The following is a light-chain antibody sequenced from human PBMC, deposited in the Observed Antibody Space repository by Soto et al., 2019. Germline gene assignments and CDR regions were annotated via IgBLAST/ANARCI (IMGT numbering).Light chain of an antibody. J-gene: IGKJ4*01. V-gene: IGKV3-15*01. Sequence: EIVMTLSLATLSVPPGEIATLSCRASQSVSSNLAWYQQKPGQAPRLLIYGASTRATGIPARFSGSVSGTEFTLTISSLQSEDFTLYYCQLYNIWPHTFGGVTKV. CDR2: GAS. CDR1: QSVSSN. CDR3: QLYNIWPHT.